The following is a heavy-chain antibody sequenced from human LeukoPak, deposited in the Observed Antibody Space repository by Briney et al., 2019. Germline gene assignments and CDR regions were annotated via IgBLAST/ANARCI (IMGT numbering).Heavy chain of an antibody. Sequence: PSETLSLTCAVYGGSFSSYYWSWIRQPPGKGLEWIGYIYYSGSTNYNPSLKSRVTISVDTSKNQFSLKLSSVTAADTAVYYCARAGVDTAMALDYWGQGTLVTVSS. CDR3: ARAGVDTAMALDY. D-gene: IGHD5-18*01. CDR2: IYYSGST. J-gene: IGHJ4*02. CDR1: GGSFSSYY. V-gene: IGHV4-59*01.